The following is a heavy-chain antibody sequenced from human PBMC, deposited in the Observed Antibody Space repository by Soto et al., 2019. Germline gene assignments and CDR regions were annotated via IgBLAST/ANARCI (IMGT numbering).Heavy chain of an antibody. CDR3: ARVLLGWADY. CDR1: GFTFSSYE. V-gene: IGHV3-48*03. CDR2: ISSSGSTI. D-gene: IGHD7-27*01. J-gene: IGHJ4*02. Sequence: PGGSLRLSCAASGFTFSSYEMNWVRQAPGKGLEWVSYISSSGSTIYYADSVKGRFTISRDNANNSLYLQMNSLRAEDTAVYYCARVLLGWADYWGQGTLVTVSS.